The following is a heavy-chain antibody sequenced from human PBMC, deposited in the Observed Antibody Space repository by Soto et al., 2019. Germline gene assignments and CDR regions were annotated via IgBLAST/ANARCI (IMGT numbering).Heavy chain of an antibody. Sequence: GGYLRLSCAASGFIFSNTWINWVRQAPGKGLEWVGRIKTKIEGGTTNYAAPVKGRFTVSGDDSKNTVYLHMNSLRTEDTAVYYCTADIPNISANYVMDVWGQGTTVTVSS. D-gene: IGHD6-25*01. CDR2: IKTKIEGGTT. J-gene: IGHJ6*02. V-gene: IGHV3-15*07. CDR3: TADIPNISANYVMDV. CDR1: GFIFSNTW.